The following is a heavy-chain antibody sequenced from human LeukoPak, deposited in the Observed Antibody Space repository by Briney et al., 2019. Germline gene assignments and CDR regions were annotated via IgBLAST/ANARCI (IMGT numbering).Heavy chain of an antibody. CDR3: AKDARQYCSSTSCYR. V-gene: IGHV3-30*02. Sequence: GGSLRLSCAASGFTFSSYGMHWVRQAPGKGLEWVAFIRYDGSNKYYADSVKGRFTISRDNSKNTLYLQMNSLRAKDTAVYYCAKDARQYCSSTSCYRWGQGTLVTVSS. D-gene: IGHD2-2*01. J-gene: IGHJ4*02. CDR2: IRYDGSNK. CDR1: GFTFSSYG.